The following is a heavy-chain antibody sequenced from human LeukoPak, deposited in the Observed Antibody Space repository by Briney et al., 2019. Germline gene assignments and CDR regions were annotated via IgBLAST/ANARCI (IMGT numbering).Heavy chain of an antibody. Sequence: SVKVSCKASGFTFTSSAMQWVRQARGQRLEWIGWIFVGSGNTNYAQKFQERVTITRDMSTSTAYMELSSLRSEDTAVYYCAAAHRFYYYGSGSYYNENAFDIWGQGTMVTVSS. J-gene: IGHJ3*02. V-gene: IGHV1-58*02. D-gene: IGHD3-10*01. CDR3: AAAHRFYYYGSGSYYNENAFDI. CDR1: GFTFTSSA. CDR2: IFVGSGNT.